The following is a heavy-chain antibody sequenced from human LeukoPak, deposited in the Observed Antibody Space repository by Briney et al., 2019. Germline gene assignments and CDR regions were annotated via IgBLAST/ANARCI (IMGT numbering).Heavy chain of an antibody. J-gene: IGHJ4*02. Sequence: PGGSLRLSCAASGFTFSSYGMNWVRQAPGKGLEWVSVISGSGGSTYYADSVRGRFTISRDNSKNTVFLQMNSLRAEDSAVYYCAKDYAVGSIDYWGQGTLVTVSS. D-gene: IGHD3-16*01. V-gene: IGHV3-23*01. CDR1: GFTFSSYG. CDR2: ISGSGGST. CDR3: AKDYAVGSIDY.